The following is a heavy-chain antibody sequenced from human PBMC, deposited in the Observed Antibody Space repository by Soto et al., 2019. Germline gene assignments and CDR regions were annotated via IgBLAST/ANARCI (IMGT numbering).Heavy chain of an antibody. CDR1: GYSFTSYW. CDR2: IYPGDSDT. J-gene: IGHJ3*02. CDR3: ARSRYYYDSSGYYYDHAFDI. Sequence: PGESLKISCKGSGYSFTSYWIGWVRQMPGKGLEWMGTIYPGDSDTRYSPSFQGQVTISADKSISTAYLQWSSLKASDTAMYYCARSRYYYDSSGYYYDHAFDIWRQGTMVTVSS. V-gene: IGHV5-51*01. D-gene: IGHD3-22*01.